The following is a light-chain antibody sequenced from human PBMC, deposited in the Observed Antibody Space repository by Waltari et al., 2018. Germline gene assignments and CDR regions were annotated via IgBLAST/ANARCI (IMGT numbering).Light chain of an antibody. CDR3: HQLNSNPPT. J-gene: IGKJ4*01. V-gene: IGKV1-9*01. CDR2: GAS. CDR1: QDIYTY. Sequence: IQLTQSPSSLSASVGDRVAITCRASQDIYTYLAWYQQKTGRAPKLLIYGASSLQRGVPSRFSGSGSGTDFTLTINTLQPEDFATYYCHQLNSNPPTFGGGTQVQIK.